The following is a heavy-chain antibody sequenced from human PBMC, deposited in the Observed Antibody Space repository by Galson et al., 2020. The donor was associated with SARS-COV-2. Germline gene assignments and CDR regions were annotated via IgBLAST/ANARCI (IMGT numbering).Heavy chain of an antibody. V-gene: IGHV3-15*01. CDR2: TTSKADGGTI. D-gene: IGHD2-2*01. CDR3: TTDGGVGPRPLFDY. CDR1: GFIFNKAW. J-gene: IGHJ4*02. Sequence: GGSPRLSCVASGFIFNKAWMSWVRQVPGKGLECVGRTTSKADGGTIDYAAPVEGRFTIPRDDSKNTIYLQMSTLETEDTAVYYCTTDGGVGPRPLFDYWGQGTLVTVS.